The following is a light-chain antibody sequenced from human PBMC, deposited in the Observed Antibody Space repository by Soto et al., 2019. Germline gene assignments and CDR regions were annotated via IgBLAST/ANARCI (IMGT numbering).Light chain of an antibody. CDR2: DAS. CDR3: QQYYSYPLT. CDR1: QGIYNY. J-gene: IGKJ4*01. V-gene: IGKV1-8*01. Sequence: AIRMTQSPSSLSASTGDRVTITCRASQGIYNYLVWYQQKPGKAPKLLIHDASTLQSGVPSRFSGSGYATDFTLTISSPLSEDFATYYCQQYYSYPLTFGGGTKAEIK.